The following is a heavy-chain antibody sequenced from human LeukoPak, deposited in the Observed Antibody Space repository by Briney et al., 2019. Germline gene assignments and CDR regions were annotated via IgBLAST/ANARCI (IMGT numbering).Heavy chain of an antibody. Sequence: GGSLRLSSAASRFTFSSYGMHWVRQTPGKGPEWVAFIRHDGSYQQYADSVKGRFTVSRDNSKDTVYLQMDSLRTEDTAVYYCAKNRDSSDYPRDFDYWGQGTLVTVSS. CDR3: AKNRDSSDYPRDFDY. CDR1: RFTFSSYG. J-gene: IGHJ4*02. V-gene: IGHV3-30*02. D-gene: IGHD6-19*01. CDR2: IRHDGSYQ.